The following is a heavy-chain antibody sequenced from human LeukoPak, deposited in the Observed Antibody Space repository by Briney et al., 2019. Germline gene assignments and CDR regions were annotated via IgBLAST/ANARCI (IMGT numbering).Heavy chain of an antibody. Sequence: ASVKVSCKASGYTLTSYYMHWVRQAPGQGLEWMGIINPSGGSTSYAQKFQGRVTMTRDTSTSTVYMELSSLRSEDTAVYYCARLNSITGEGSTTDYWGQGTLVTVSS. D-gene: IGHD7-27*01. J-gene: IGHJ4*02. V-gene: IGHV1-46*01. CDR3: ARLNSITGEGSTTDY. CDR1: GYTLTSYY. CDR2: INPSGGST.